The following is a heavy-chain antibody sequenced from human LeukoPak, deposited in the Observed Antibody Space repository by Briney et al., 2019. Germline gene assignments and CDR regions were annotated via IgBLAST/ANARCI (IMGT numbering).Heavy chain of an antibody. CDR2: IRYDGSNK. V-gene: IGHV3-30*02. D-gene: IGHD3-3*01. J-gene: IGHJ4*02. CDR3: AKDRSVFGVVPDYLDY. Sequence: GGSLRLSCASSGFTLSSYGMHWVRQAPGKGLEWVAFIRYDGSNKYYADSVKGRFTISRDNSKNTLYLQMNSLRAEDTVVYHCAKDRSVFGVVPDYLDYWGQGTLVTVSS. CDR1: GFTLSSYG.